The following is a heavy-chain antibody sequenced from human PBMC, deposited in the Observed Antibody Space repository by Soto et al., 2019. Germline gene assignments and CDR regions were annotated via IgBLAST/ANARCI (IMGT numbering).Heavy chain of an antibody. J-gene: IGHJ4*02. D-gene: IGHD3-3*02. Sequence: GESLKISCQGSGYRFTSSWIGWVRQMPGKGLEWLGNVYPSDSDVRYSPSFEGRVTISADNSINTAYLHLLNLKASDTAIYYCPKRAISPFDSWGQGTRVNVSS. V-gene: IGHV5-51*01. CDR1: GYRFTSSW. CDR3: PKRAISPFDS. CDR2: VYPSDSDV.